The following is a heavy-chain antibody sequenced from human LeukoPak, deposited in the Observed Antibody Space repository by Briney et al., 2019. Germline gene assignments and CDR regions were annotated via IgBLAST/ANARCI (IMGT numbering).Heavy chain of an antibody. D-gene: IGHD3-10*01. CDR2: ISSSSSYI. Sequence: PGGSLRLSCAASGFTFSSYRMNWVRQAPGKGLEWVSSISSSSSYIYYADSVKGRFTISRDNAKNSLYLQMNSLRAEDTAVYYCARGVIGVAPFQHWGQGTLVTVSS. CDR3: ARGVIGVAPFQH. CDR1: GFTFSSYR. J-gene: IGHJ1*01. V-gene: IGHV3-21*01.